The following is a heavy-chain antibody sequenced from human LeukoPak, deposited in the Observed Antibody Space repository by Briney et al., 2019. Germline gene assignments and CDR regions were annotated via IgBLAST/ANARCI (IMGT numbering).Heavy chain of an antibody. Sequence: PGGSLRPSCAASGFTFSSYGMHWVRQAPGKGLEWVAFIRYDGNNKYYADSVKGRFTISRDNSKNTLYLQMNSLRAEDTAVYYCAKAGDGFGELWSFLFDYWGQGTLVTVSS. J-gene: IGHJ4*02. D-gene: IGHD3-10*01. CDR2: IRYDGNNK. CDR3: AKAGDGFGELWSFLFDY. CDR1: GFTFSSYG. V-gene: IGHV3-30*02.